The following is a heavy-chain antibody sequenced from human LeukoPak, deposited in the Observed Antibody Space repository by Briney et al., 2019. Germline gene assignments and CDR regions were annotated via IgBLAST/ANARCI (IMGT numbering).Heavy chain of an antibody. J-gene: IGHJ4*02. CDR1: GFTFSSYA. D-gene: IGHD1-26*01. Sequence: GGSLRLSCAASGFTFSSYAMHWVRQAPGKGLEWVAVISYDGSNKYYADSVKGRFTISRDNSKNTLYLQMNSLRAEDTAVYYCARAGFWELTAMAFDYWGQGTLVTVSS. CDR2: ISYDGSNK. V-gene: IGHV3-30-3*01. CDR3: ARAGFWELTAMAFDY.